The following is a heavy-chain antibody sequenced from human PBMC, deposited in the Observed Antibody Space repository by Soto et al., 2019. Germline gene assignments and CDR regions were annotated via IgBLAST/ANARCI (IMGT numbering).Heavy chain of an antibody. Sequence: ASVKVSCKASGYTFTSYYMHWVRQAPGQGLEWMGIINPSGGSTSYAQKFQGRVTMTRDTSTSTVYMELSRLRSGDTAVYYCAREGIYGDHEPGVGYYYYYGMDAWGQGTTVTVSS. CDR1: GYTFTSYY. CDR3: AREGIYGDHEPGVGYYYYYGMDA. CDR2: INPSGGST. D-gene: IGHD4-17*01. V-gene: IGHV1-46*01. J-gene: IGHJ6*02.